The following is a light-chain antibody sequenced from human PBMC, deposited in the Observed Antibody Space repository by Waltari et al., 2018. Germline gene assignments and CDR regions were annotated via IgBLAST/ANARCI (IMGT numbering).Light chain of an antibody. Sequence: QSALTQRPSASGSPGQSVTISCTGTSSDVGGYNYVSWYQQHPGKAPKLMIYEVSKRPSGVPDRFSGSKSGNTASRTVSGLQAEDEADYYCSSYAGPYVFGTGAKVTVL. J-gene: IGLJ1*01. V-gene: IGLV2-8*01. CDR3: SSYAGPYV. CDR2: EVS. CDR1: SSDVGGYNY.